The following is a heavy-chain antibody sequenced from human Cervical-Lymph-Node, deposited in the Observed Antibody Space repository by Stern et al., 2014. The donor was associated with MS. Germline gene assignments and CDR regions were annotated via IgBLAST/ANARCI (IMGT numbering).Heavy chain of an antibody. J-gene: IGHJ4*02. V-gene: IGHV3-48*02. D-gene: IGHD4-17*01. CDR3: ARGPYGDYVVRPDYFDY. Sequence: EVHLVESGGGLVQPGGSLRLSCAASGFTFSSYSMNWVRQAPGKGLEWVSYISSSSSTIYYADSVKGRFTISRDNAKNSLYLQMNSLRDEDTAVYYCARGPYGDYVVRPDYFDYWGQGTLVTVSS. CDR2: ISSSSSTI. CDR1: GFTFSSYS.